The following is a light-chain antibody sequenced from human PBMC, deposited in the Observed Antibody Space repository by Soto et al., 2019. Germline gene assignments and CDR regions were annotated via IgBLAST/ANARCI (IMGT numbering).Light chain of an antibody. Sequence: DIVMTKSPDSLAVSLGERATINCKSSQSVLLTSNSKNYLAWYQQKPGQPPKLLIYWASTRESGVPDRFSASGSGTDFTLTITSLQAQDVAVYYCQQYYSPPSTFGQGTRLEIK. CDR3: QQYYSPPST. V-gene: IGKV4-1*01. CDR2: WAS. CDR1: QSVLLTSNSKNY. J-gene: IGKJ5*01.